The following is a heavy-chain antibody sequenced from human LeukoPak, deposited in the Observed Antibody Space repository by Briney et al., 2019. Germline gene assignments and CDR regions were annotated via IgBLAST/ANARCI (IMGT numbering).Heavy chain of an antibody. D-gene: IGHD5-18*01. CDR3: ARDEKWIQLPDY. CDR2: IYYSGST. Sequence: PSETLSLTCTVSGGSISSYYWSWIRQPPGKGLEWIGYIYYSGSTNYNPSLKSRVTISVDTSKNQFSLKLSSVTAADTAVYYCARDEKWIQLPDYWGQGTLVTVSS. V-gene: IGHV4-59*01. J-gene: IGHJ4*02. CDR1: GGSISSYY.